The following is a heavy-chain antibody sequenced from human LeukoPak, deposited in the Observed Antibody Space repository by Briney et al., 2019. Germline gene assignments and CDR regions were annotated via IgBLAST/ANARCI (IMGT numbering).Heavy chain of an antibody. D-gene: IGHD2-2*01. V-gene: IGHV4-39*07. CDR1: GGSISTSSYY. CDR3: ARAPGYCSTTSCEYYYYYMDV. J-gene: IGHJ6*03. CDR2: GYYSGIT. Sequence: PSETLSLTCTVSGGSISTSSYYWGWIRQPPGEGLEWIGDGYYSGITYYSPSLKSRVTISVDTSKNQFFLQLSSVTAADTAVYYCARAPGYCSTTSCEYYYYYMDVWGKGTTVTVSS.